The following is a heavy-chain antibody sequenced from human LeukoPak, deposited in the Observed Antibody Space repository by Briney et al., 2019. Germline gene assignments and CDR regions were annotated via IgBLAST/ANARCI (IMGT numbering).Heavy chain of an antibody. CDR3: ASAITIFLL. V-gene: IGHV3-23*01. CDR1: GFTFSSYA. J-gene: IGHJ4*02. D-gene: IGHD3-9*01. CDR2: ISGSGGST. Sequence: PGGSLRLSCAASGFTFSSYAMSWVRQAPGNGLEWVPAISGSGGSTYYADSVKGRFTISRDNSKNTLYLQMNSLRAEDTAVYYCASAITIFLLWGQGTLVTVSS.